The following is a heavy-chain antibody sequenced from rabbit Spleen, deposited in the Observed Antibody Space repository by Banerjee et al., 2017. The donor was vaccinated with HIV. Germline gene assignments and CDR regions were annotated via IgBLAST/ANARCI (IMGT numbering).Heavy chain of an antibody. CDR1: GFSFSSSYW. J-gene: IGHJ6*01. CDR3: ARDTGSSFSSYGMDL. V-gene: IGHV1S40*01. D-gene: IGHD8-1*01. Sequence: QSLEESGGDLVKPGASLTLTCTASGFSFSSSYWIWWVRQAPGKGLEWIACIDGGSSGSPYYASWAKGRFTISKTSTTVTLQMTSLTAADTATYFCARDTGSSFSSYGMDLWGPGTLVTVS. CDR2: IDGGSSGSP.